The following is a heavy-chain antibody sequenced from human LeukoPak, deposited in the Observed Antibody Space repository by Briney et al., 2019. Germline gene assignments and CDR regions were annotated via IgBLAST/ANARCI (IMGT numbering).Heavy chain of an antibody. D-gene: IGHD5-12*01. CDR3: ARDRILSRGYDFVGAFDI. Sequence: ASVKVSCKASGYTFTGYYMHWVRQAPGQGLEWMGWINPNSGGTNYAQKFQGRVTMTRDTSISTAYMELSRLRSDDTAVYYCARDRILSRGYDFVGAFDIWGQGTMVTVSS. CDR2: INPNSGGT. CDR1: GYTFTGYY. V-gene: IGHV1-2*02. J-gene: IGHJ3*02.